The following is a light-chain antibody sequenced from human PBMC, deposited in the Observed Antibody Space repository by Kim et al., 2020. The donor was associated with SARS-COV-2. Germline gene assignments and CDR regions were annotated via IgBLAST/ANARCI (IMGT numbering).Light chain of an antibody. CDR1: SSNSGAGYA. V-gene: IGLV1-40*01. CDR3: QTYDSSLSGWV. Sequence: QRVTISCTGGSSNSGAGYAVNWYQQLPGTAPKFLIYGNSDRPSGVPDRFSGSKSGTSASLAITGLQAEDEADYYCQTYDSSLSGWVYGGGTKLTVL. CDR2: GNS. J-gene: IGLJ3*02.